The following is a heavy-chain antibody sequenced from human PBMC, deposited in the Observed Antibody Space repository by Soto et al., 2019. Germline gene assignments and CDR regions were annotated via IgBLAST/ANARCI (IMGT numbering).Heavy chain of an antibody. J-gene: IGHJ4*01. D-gene: IGHD5-18*01. V-gene: IGHV3-7*01. CDR2: IKHDASEK. Sequence: PGGSLRLSCAASGFNFGSYWMSWARQAPGKGLEWVATIKHDASEKKYVDSVKGRFTMSRDNAKNSLYLQMDSLRAEDTAVYYCATGGRGYSSSFPRFYCEYWDHGTMGTVSS. CDR3: ATGGRGYSSSFPRFYCEY. CDR1: GFNFGSYW.